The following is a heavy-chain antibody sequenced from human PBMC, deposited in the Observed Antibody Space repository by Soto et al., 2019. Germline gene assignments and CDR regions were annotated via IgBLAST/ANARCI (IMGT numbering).Heavy chain of an antibody. J-gene: IGHJ2*01. V-gene: IGHV3-23*01. CDR1: GFTFSSYA. D-gene: IGHD3-22*01. Sequence: LRLSCAASGFTFSSYAMSWVRQAPGKGLEWVSAISGSGGSTHYADSVKGRFTISRDNSKNTLYLQMNSLRAEDTAVYYCAKDHYYDTSGYPSINWYFDLWGRGTLVTVSS. CDR2: ISGSGGST. CDR3: AKDHYYDTSGYPSINWYFDL.